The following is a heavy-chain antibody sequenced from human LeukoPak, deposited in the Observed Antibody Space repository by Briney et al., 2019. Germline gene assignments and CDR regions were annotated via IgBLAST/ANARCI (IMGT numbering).Heavy chain of an antibody. Sequence: PSETLSLTCTVSGGSISSGGYYWSWIRQHPGKGLEWIGYIYYSGSTYYNPSLKSRVTISVDTSKNQFYLKLSSVTAADTAVYYCARHAPAWLPLDYWGQGTLVTVSS. V-gene: IGHV4-31*03. CDR2: IYYSGST. D-gene: IGHD3-22*01. CDR3: ARHAPAWLPLDY. J-gene: IGHJ4*02. CDR1: GGSISSGGYY.